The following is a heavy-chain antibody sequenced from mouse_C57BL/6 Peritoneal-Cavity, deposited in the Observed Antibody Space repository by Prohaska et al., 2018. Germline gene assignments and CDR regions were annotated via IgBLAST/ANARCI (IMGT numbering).Heavy chain of an antibody. D-gene: IGHD5-1*01. J-gene: IGHJ4*01. Sequence: QVQLQQPGAELVRPGSSVKLSCKASGYTFTSYWLAGVKQRPGQGLEWICNSYTSYSETHDNQKFKDKDTLTVDKSSRTAYMKTSSMTSEDSAVYYCACTYDAMDYWGQGTSVTVSS. CDR2: SYTSYSET. CDR1: GYTFTSYW. V-gene: IGHV1-61*01. CDR3: ACTYDAMDY.